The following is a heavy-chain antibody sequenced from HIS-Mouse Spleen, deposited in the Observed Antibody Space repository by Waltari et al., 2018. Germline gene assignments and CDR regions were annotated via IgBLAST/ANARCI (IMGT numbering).Heavy chain of an antibody. CDR1: GGSISSSSYY. CDR2: IYYSGST. Sequence: QLQLQESGPGLVTPSETLSLTCTVPGGSISSSSYYRGWIRQPQGKGLEWIGGIYYSGSTYYNPSLKSRVTISVDTSKNQFSLKLSSVTAADTAVYYCAREIPYSSSWYDWYFDLWGRGTLVTVSS. CDR3: AREIPYSSSWYDWYFDL. V-gene: IGHV4-39*07. D-gene: IGHD6-13*01. J-gene: IGHJ2*01.